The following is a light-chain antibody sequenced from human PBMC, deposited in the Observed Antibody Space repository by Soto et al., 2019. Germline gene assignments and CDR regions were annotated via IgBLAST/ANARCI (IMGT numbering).Light chain of an antibody. J-gene: IGKJ1*01. CDR1: QAIGIY. CDR3: QKYSGAPPT. CDR2: AAS. V-gene: IGKV1-27*01. Sequence: DIQMTQSPSSLSTSVGARVTITCRASQAIGIYLAWYQQKPGKVPKLLIYAASTLQSGVPSRFSGSGSGTDFTLTIHSLQPEDVATYYCQKYSGAPPTFGQGTKVEIK.